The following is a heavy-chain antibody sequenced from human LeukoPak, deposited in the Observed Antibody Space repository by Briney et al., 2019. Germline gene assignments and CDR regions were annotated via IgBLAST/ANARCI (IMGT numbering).Heavy chain of an antibody. V-gene: IGHV3-43*01. Sequence: PGGSLRLSCAASEFTFDDYTMHWVRQAPGKGLEWVSLISWDGGSTYYADSVKGRFTISRDNSKNSLYLQMNSLGTEDTALYYCAKSKTAVTTGYLDYWGQGTLVTVSS. CDR1: EFTFDDYT. J-gene: IGHJ4*02. CDR2: ISWDGGST. D-gene: IGHD4-17*01. CDR3: AKSKTAVTTGYLDY.